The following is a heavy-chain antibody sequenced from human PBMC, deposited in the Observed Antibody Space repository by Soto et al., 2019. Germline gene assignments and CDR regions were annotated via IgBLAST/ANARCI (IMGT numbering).Heavy chain of an antibody. CDR3: ARVAAAGMAPYYYYYYGMDV. D-gene: IGHD6-13*01. V-gene: IGHV5-51*01. CDR2: IYPGDSDT. CDR1: GYSFTSYW. J-gene: IGHJ6*02. Sequence: AGESLKISCKGSGYSFTSYWIGWVRQMPGKGLEWMGIIYPGDSDTRYSPSFQGQVTTSADKSISTAYLQWSSLKASDTAMYYCARVAAAGMAPYYYYYYGMDVWGQGTTVTVSS.